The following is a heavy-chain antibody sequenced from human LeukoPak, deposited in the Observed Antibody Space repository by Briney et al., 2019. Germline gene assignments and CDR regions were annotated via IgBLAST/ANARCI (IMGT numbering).Heavy chain of an antibody. Sequence: ASVKVSCKASGYTFTSYDINWVRQATGQGLEWMGWMNPNSGNTGYAQKFQGRVTMTRNTSISTAYMELSSLRSEDTAVYYCARVSMVRGVIRNYYGMDVWGQGTTVTVSS. J-gene: IGHJ6*02. D-gene: IGHD3-10*01. CDR3: ARVSMVRGVIRNYYGMDV. CDR1: GYTFTSYD. V-gene: IGHV1-8*01. CDR2: MNPNSGNT.